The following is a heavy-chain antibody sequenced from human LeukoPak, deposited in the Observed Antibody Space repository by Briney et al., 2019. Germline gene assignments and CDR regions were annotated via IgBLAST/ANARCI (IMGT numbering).Heavy chain of an antibody. J-gene: IGHJ6*03. CDR2: IYYSGNT. CDR1: GDSISSYF. Sequence: SETLSLTCTVSGDSISSYFWSWLRQPPGNGLEGIVYIYYSGNTNYNPSLKSRVTISVDTSKNHFSLKLTSVTAADTAVYYCARMRGDVLTGHYSYYYYIDVWGKGTMVTVSS. D-gene: IGHD3-9*01. CDR3: ARMRGDVLTGHYSYYYYIDV. V-gene: IGHV4-59*12.